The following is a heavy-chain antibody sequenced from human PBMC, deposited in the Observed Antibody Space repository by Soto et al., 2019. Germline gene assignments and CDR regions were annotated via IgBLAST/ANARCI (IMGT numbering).Heavy chain of an antibody. D-gene: IGHD3-22*01. CDR3: ARHKTMIVVVNVFDY. CDR1: GGSISSSSYY. J-gene: IGHJ4*02. CDR2: IYYSGST. V-gene: IGHV4-39*01. Sequence: QLQLQESGPGLVKPSETLSLTCTVSGGSISSSSYYWGWIRQPPGKGLEWIGSIYYSGSTYYNPSLKSRVTISVDTSKNQFSLKLSSVTAADTAVYYCARHKTMIVVVNVFDYWGQGTLVTVSS.